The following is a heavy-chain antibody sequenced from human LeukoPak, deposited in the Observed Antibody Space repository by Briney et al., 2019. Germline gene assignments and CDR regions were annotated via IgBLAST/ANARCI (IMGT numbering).Heavy chain of an antibody. CDR1: GGTFSSYA. CDR2: IITIFGTA. J-gene: IGHJ6*04. D-gene: IGHD3-10*01. V-gene: IGHV1-69*13. CDR3: ARGPAMVRGVIYYYYGMDV. Sequence: GASVKVSCKTSGGTFSSYAISWVRQAPGHGLEWMGGIITIFGTANYAQKFQGRVTITADESTSTAYMELSSLRSEDTAVYYCARGPAMVRGVIYYYYGMDVWGKGTTVTVSS.